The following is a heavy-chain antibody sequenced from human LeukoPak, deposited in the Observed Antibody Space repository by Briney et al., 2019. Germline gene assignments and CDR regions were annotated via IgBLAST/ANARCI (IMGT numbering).Heavy chain of an antibody. Sequence: GGSLRLSCAVSGFTVSNNYITWVRQAPGKGLEWVSAIYRGGNTYYADSVKARFTISRDNSKNTVYLQMNSLRAEDTAVYYCARYYGSGSYYTDYWGQGTLVTVSS. CDR1: GFTVSNNY. CDR2: IYRGGNT. J-gene: IGHJ4*02. V-gene: IGHV3-66*01. CDR3: ARYYGSGSYYTDY. D-gene: IGHD3-10*01.